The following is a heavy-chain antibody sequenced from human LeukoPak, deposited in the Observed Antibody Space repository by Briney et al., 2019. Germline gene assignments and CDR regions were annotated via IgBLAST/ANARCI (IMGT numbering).Heavy chain of an antibody. CDR3: ASGGWSGY. D-gene: IGHD6-19*01. J-gene: IGHJ4*02. CDR1: GFTFSSYW. V-gene: IGHV3-7*01. CDR2: INQDGSEK. Sequence: GGSLRLSCAASGFTFSSYWMSWVRQAPGKGLEWVANINQDGSEKYYVDSVKDRFTISRDNAKNSLYLQMNSLRAEDTAVYFCASGGWSGYWGQGTLVTVSS.